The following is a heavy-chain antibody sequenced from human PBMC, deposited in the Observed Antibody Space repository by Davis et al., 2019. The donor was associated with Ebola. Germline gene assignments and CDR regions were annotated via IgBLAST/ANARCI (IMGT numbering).Heavy chain of an antibody. J-gene: IGHJ6*02. Sequence: PGGSLRLSCAVYGGSFSGYYWSWIRQPPGKGLEWIGEINHSGSTNYNPSLKSRVTISVDTSKNQFSLKLSSVTAADTAVYYCARVRYDILTGYLLYYYYGMDVWGQGTTVTVSS. V-gene: IGHV4-34*01. CDR3: ARVRYDILTGYLLYYYYGMDV. D-gene: IGHD3-9*01. CDR1: GGSFSGYY. CDR2: INHSGST.